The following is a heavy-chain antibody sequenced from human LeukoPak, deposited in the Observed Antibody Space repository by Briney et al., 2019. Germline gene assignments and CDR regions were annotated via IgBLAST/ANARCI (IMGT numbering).Heavy chain of an antibody. J-gene: IGHJ4*02. D-gene: IGHD2-15*01. V-gene: IGHV1-69*06. Sequence: ASVKVSCKTSGGTFSSYGISWVRQAPGQGLEWMGGIIPIFGTANYAQKFQGRVTITADKSTTTAYMELSSLRSEDTAVYYCARASYCSGGSCPDYWGQGTLVTVSS. CDR2: IIPIFGTA. CDR1: GGTFSSYG. CDR3: ARASYCSGGSCPDY.